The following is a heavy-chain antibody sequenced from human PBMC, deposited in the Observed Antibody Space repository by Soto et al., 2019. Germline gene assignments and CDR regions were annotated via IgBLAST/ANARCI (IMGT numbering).Heavy chain of an antibody. CDR1: GFTFGSYA. Sequence: GGSLRLSCAASGFTFGSYAMHWFRQAPGKGLEWVAVISYDGSNKYYADSVKGRFTISRDNSKNTLYLQMNSLRAEDTAVYYCGRDVQIGQQLVQGPGYWGQGTLVTVSS. CDR3: GRDVQIGQQLVQGPGY. J-gene: IGHJ4*02. D-gene: IGHD6-13*01. V-gene: IGHV3-30-3*01. CDR2: ISYDGSNK.